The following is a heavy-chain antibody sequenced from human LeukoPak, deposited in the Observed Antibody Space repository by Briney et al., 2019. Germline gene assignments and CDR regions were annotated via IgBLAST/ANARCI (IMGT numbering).Heavy chain of an antibody. CDR3: ARGPLYTIFGVVIKNRWFDH. CDR1: GGSFSGYY. CDR2: INHSGST. D-gene: IGHD3-3*01. J-gene: IGHJ5*02. Sequence: SETLSLTCAVYGGSFSGYYWSWIRQPPGKGLEWIGEINHSGSTNYNPSLKSRVTISVDTSKNQFSLKLSSVTAADTAVYYCARGPLYTIFGVVIKNRWFDHWGQGTLVTVSS. V-gene: IGHV4-34*01.